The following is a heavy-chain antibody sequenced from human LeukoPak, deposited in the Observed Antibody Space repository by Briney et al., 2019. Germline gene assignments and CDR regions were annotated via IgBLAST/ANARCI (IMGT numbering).Heavy chain of an antibody. CDR2: IYYSGNT. V-gene: IGHV4-39*07. CDR3: ARVTGYRIEDYFDY. D-gene: IGHD6-13*01. J-gene: IGHJ4*02. CDR1: GDSISSSSSY. Sequence: SETLSLTCTVSGDSISSSSSYWGWIRQPPGKGLEWLGSIYYSGNTYYNTSLKSRVTISVDTSKNQFSLKLRSVTAADTAVYYCARVTGYRIEDYFDYWGQGTLVTVSS.